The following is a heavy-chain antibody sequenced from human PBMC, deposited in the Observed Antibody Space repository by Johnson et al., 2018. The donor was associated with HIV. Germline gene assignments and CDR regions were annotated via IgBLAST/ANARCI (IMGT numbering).Heavy chain of an antibody. J-gene: IGHJ3*02. CDR3: AKGASGSQRRGAFHI. V-gene: IGHV3-33*06. Sequence: QMQLVESGGGVVQPGRSLRLSCAASGFNFSNYGMYWVRQAPGKGLEWVAVIWYDGSNKYYANSVKGRFIISRDNSKNTLYLQMNSLRAEDTAVYYCAKGASGSQRRGAFHIWGQGTMVTVSS. CDR2: IWYDGSNK. D-gene: IGHD1-26*01. CDR1: GFNFSNYG.